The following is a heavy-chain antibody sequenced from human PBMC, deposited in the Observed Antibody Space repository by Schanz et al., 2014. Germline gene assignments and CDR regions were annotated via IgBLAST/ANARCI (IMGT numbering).Heavy chain of an antibody. V-gene: IGHV3-66*01. CDR3: ARKTDSSGTGDY. CDR1: GFSVSSNF. J-gene: IGHJ4*02. D-gene: IGHD6-19*01. Sequence: EVQLVESGGGLVQPGGSLRLSCAASGFSVSSNFMTWVRQAPGKGLEWVSLIYSGGDTNYAGSVKGRLTISRDGSKNTLYLQMNSLRAEDTAVYYCARKTDSSGTGDYWGQGTLVTVSS. CDR2: IYSGGDT.